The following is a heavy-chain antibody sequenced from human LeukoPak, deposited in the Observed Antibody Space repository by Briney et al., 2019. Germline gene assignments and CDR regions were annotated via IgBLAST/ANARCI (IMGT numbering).Heavy chain of an antibody. J-gene: IGHJ3*02. CDR1: GGSISSYY. D-gene: IGHD3-10*01. Sequence: SETLSLTCTVSGGSISSYYWSWIRQPAGKGLEWIGRIYTSGSTNYNPSLKSRVTMSVDTSKNQFSLKLSSVTAADTAVYYCAREPYYSPLGDAFVIWGQGTTVTVSS. V-gene: IGHV4-4*07. CDR3: AREPYYSPLGDAFVI. CDR2: IYTSGST.